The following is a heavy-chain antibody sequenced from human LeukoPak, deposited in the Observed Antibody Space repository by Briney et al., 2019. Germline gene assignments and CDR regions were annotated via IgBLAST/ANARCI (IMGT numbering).Heavy chain of an antibody. Sequence: ASVKVSCKASGGTFSSYAISWVRQAPGQGLEWMGGIIPIFGTANCAQKFQGRVTITADESTSTAYMELSSLRSEDTAVYYCARDNHYYDSSGYKYYFDYWGQGTLVTVSS. CDR2: IIPIFGTA. V-gene: IGHV1-69*13. D-gene: IGHD3-22*01. CDR1: GGTFSSYA. CDR3: ARDNHYYDSSGYKYYFDY. J-gene: IGHJ4*02.